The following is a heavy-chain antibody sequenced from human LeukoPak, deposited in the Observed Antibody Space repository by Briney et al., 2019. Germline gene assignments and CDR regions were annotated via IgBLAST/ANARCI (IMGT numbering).Heavy chain of an antibody. J-gene: IGHJ3*02. CDR2: IYYSGST. CDR3: ARDLFMEDTGKAFDI. D-gene: IGHD3-3*01. V-gene: IGHV4-59*01. Sequence: SETLSLTCTVSGGSISSYYWSWIREPPGKGLEWIGYIYYSGSTNYNPSLKSRVTISVDTSKNQFSLKLSSVTAADTAVYYCARDLFMEDTGKAFDIWGQGTMVTVSS. CDR1: GGSISSYY.